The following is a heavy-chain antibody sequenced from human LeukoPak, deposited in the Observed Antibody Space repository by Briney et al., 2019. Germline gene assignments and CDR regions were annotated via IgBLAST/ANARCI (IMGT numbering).Heavy chain of an antibody. Sequence: GGSLRLSCAASGFTFSSYAMTWVRQAPGKGLEWVSVISGSGDTTYYADSVKGRFTISRDDAKSSLYLQMNSLRAEDTAVYYCARRNAMDVWGQGTTVIVFS. CDR2: ISGSGDTT. V-gene: IGHV3-23*01. CDR1: GFTFSSYA. CDR3: ARRNAMDV. J-gene: IGHJ6*02.